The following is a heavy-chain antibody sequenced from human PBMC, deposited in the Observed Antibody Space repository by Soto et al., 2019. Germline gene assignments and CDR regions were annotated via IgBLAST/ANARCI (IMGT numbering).Heavy chain of an antibody. CDR1: GYTFTSYG. CDR2: INTKNGNT. D-gene: IGHD6-19*01. V-gene: IGHV1-18*01. CDR3: ARDQAPYSNGLYY. Sequence: QIYLVQSGAEVKKPGASVKVSCKASGYTFTSYGIIWVRQAPGQGLEWMGWINTKNGNTHYAQKLQGRATMTTDTSTSTAYMELRSLRTDDTSVYFCARDQAPYSNGLYYWGQGTLVTVSS. J-gene: IGHJ4*02.